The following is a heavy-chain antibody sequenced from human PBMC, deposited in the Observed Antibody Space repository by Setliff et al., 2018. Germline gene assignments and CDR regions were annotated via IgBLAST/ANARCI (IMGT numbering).Heavy chain of an antibody. D-gene: IGHD2-15*01. CDR1: GFFFRSYE. V-gene: IGHV3-48*03. Sequence: GGSLRLSCAASGFFFRSYEMNWVRQTPGKGLEWVSYINSGGTKIYYADSVEGRFTISRDNGKNSLFLQMNSVRAEDTAVYYCARTCSGSGCYAGLESWGQGTPVTVS. CDR2: INSGGTKI. J-gene: IGHJ4*02. CDR3: ARTCSGSGCYAGLES.